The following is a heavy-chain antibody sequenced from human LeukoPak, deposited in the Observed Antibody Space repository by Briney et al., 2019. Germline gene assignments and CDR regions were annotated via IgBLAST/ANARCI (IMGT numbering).Heavy chain of an antibody. CDR3: ARGTAIAVAGIPFDY. D-gene: IGHD6-13*01. CDR1: GFTFSSYG. V-gene: IGHV3-33*01. J-gene: IGHJ4*02. CDR2: TWYDGSNN. Sequence: GGSLRLSCAASGFTFSSYGMHWVRQAPGKGLEWVAGTWYDGSNNYYADSVKGRFTISRDNSKNTLFLLMNSLRVEDTAVYYCARGTAIAVAGIPFDYWGQGTLVTVSS.